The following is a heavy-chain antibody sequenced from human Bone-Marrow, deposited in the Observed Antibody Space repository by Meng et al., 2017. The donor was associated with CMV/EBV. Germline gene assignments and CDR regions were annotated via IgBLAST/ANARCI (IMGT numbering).Heavy chain of an antibody. D-gene: IGHD3-22*01. CDR1: VSSHSAA. J-gene: IGHJ4*02. V-gene: IGHV6-1*01. CDR2: TYYRSKWNT. Sequence: VSSHSAAWNWIRQSPSRGLEWLGRTYYRSKWNTDYAVSVKSRISINPDTSKNQFSLQLNSVTPEDTAMYYCARFNYYDSSGYYSKWGQGTLVTVSS. CDR3: ARFNYYDSSGYYSK.